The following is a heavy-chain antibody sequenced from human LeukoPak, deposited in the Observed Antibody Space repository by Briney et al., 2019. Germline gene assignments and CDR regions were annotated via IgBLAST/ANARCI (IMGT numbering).Heavy chain of an antibody. CDR3: ARELTQLVQGAFDI. V-gene: IGHV1-46*01. J-gene: IGHJ3*02. Sequence: ASVKVSCKASGYTFTSYYMHWVRQAPGQGLEWMGIINPSGGSTSYAQKFQGRVTITADESTSTAYMELSSLRSEDTAVYYCARELTQLVQGAFDIWGQGTMVTVSS. CDR2: INPSGGST. CDR1: GYTFTSYY. D-gene: IGHD6-6*01.